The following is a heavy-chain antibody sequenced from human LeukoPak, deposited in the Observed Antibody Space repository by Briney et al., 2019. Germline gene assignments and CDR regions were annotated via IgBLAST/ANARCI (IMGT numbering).Heavy chain of an antibody. V-gene: IGHV4-39*01. J-gene: IGHJ4*02. Sequence: PSETLSLTCTVSGGSISSSSYYWGWIRQPPGKGLEWIGSIYSSGSTYYNPSLKSRVTISVDTSKNQFSLKLSSVTAADTAVYYCARGVGECDYWGQGTLVTVSS. D-gene: IGHD3-10*01. CDR2: IYSSGST. CDR3: ARGVGECDY. CDR1: GGSISSSSYY.